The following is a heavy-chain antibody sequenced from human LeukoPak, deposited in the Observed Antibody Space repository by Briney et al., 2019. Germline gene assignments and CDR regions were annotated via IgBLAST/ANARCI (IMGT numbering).Heavy chain of an antibody. D-gene: IGHD4-17*01. CDR3: ARTHWKSATVTTKIVDY. V-gene: IGHV3-30*04. CDR2: ISYDGSNK. J-gene: IGHJ4*02. Sequence: SGGSLRLSCAASGFTFSSYAMHCVRQAPGKGLEWVAVISYDGSNKYYADSVKGRFTISRDNSKNTLYLQMNSLRAEDTAVYYCARTHWKSATVTTKIVDYWGQGTLVTVSS. CDR1: GFTFSSYA.